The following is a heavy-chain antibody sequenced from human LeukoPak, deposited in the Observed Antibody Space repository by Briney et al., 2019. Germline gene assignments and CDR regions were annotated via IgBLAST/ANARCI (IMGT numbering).Heavy chain of an antibody. V-gene: IGHV3-74*01. J-gene: IGHJ4*02. CDR3: ARFPGIAAAGTRDY. CDR1: GFTFSSYS. Sequence: GGSLSLSCAASGFTFSSYSMNWVRQAPGKGLVWVSRINSDGSSTSYADSVKGRFTISRDNAKNTLYLQMNSLRAEDTAVYYCARFPGIAAAGTRDYWGQGTLVTVSS. D-gene: IGHD6-13*01. CDR2: INSDGSST.